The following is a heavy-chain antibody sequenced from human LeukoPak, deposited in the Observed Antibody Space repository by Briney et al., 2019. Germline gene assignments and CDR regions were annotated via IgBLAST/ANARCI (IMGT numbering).Heavy chain of an antibody. V-gene: IGHV4-38-2*01. CDR3: AGDKETTGNGRPNWFDP. CDR1: GYSISSGYY. J-gene: IGHJ5*02. Sequence: PSETLSLTCAVSGYSISSGYYWGWIRQPPGKGLQWIGSIFQRGYSYYNPSLKSRVTISVDTSRNQISLKLSSVTAADTAAYYCAGDKETTGNGRPNWFDPWGQGTLVTVSS. CDR2: IFQRGYS. D-gene: IGHD1-1*01.